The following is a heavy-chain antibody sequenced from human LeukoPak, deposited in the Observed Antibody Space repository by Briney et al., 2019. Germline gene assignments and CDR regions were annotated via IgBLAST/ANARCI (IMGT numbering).Heavy chain of an antibody. V-gene: IGHV5-51*01. CDR1: GYSFTSYW. CDR3: ATTSRHFDY. CDR2: VYPGDSET. D-gene: IGHD6-6*01. J-gene: IGHJ4*02. Sequence: GESLKISCKGSGYSFTSYWISWVRQMPGRGLEWMGIVYPGDSETRYSPSFQGQVAISADKSINTAYLQWSSLRASDTAIYYCATTSRHFDYWGQGTLLTVSS.